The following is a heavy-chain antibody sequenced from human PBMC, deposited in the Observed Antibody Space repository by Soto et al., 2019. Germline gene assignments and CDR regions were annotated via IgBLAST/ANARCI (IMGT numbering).Heavy chain of an antibody. CDR2: LHYTGST. D-gene: IGHD2-8*01. J-gene: IGHJ6*02. Sequence: SSATLSLTCTVSGASISFGDYYWSWIRQPPGQGLEWIGFLHYTGSTNYNPSLQSRATISLDSSKNQISLKMSYVSGADMAVYYCAREPMTHCVNFVCYIDFQYYYGFDVWGQGTTVTVSS. CDR1: GASISFGDYY. V-gene: IGHV4-30-4*02. CDR3: AREPMTHCVNFVCYIDFQYYYGFDV.